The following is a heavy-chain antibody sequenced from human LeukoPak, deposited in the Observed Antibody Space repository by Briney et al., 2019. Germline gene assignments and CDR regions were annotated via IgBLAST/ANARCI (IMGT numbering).Heavy chain of an antibody. V-gene: IGHV4-59*08. CDR1: GGSISSYY. CDR3: ARHRHSGRTFDS. J-gene: IGHJ4*02. Sequence: SETLSLTCTVSGGSISSYYWSWIRQPPGKGLEWIGYIYYSGSTNYNPSLKSRVTISVDTSKNQFSLKLSSVTAADTAVYYCARHRHSGRTFDSWGQGSLVTVSS. D-gene: IGHD3-10*01. CDR2: IYYSGST.